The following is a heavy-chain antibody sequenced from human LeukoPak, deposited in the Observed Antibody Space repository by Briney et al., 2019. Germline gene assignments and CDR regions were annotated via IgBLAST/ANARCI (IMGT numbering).Heavy chain of an antibody. V-gene: IGHV3-23*01. CDR3: ATRGDILTGYPYYFDY. D-gene: IGHD3-9*01. CDR1: GFTLSSYA. CDR2: ISGSGDST. Sequence: GGSLRLSCAASGFTLSSYAMSWVRQAPGKGLEWVSTISGSGDSTYYPEFVKGRFTISRDNSKNTLYLQMNSLRAEDTAVYYCATRGDILTGYPYYFDYWGQGTLVTVSS. J-gene: IGHJ4*02.